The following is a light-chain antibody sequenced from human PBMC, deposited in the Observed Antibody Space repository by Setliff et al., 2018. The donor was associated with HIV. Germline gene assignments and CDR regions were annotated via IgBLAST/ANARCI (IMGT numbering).Light chain of an antibody. Sequence: SALTQPRSVSGSLGQSVTISCTGTSSDVGGYNYVSWYQQHPGKAPKLMIHDVSKRPSGVPDRFSGSKSGSAASLTISGLQPDDEADYYCSSYAGSKTFDVFGTGTKVTVL. CDR3: SSYAGSKTFDV. J-gene: IGLJ1*01. CDR1: SSDVGGYNY. V-gene: IGLV2-11*01. CDR2: DVS.